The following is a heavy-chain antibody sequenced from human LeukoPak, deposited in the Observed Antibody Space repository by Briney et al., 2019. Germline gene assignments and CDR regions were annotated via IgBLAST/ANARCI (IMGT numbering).Heavy chain of an antibody. CDR3: AKDGGSRFFDY. J-gene: IGHJ4*02. CDR1: GFTFSSYG. Sequence: GRSLRLSCAASGFTFSSYGMHWVRQAPGKGLEWVAVISYDGSNKYYADSVKGRFTISRDNSKNTLYLQMNSLRAEDTAVYYCAKDGGSRFFDYWGQGTLVTVSS. CDR2: ISYDGSNK. D-gene: IGHD4-23*01. V-gene: IGHV3-30*18.